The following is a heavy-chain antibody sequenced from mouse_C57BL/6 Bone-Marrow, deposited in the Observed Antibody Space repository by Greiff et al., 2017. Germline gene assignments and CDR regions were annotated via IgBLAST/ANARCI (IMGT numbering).Heavy chain of an antibody. CDR3: ARLRITAVGYFDD. D-gene: IGHD1-1*01. V-gene: IGHV1-81*01. CDR1: GYTFTSYG. J-gene: IGHJ2*01. CDR2: IYPRSGNT. Sequence: QVQLQQSGAELARPGASVKLSCKASGYTFTSYGISWVKQRTGQGLEWIGGIYPRSGNTYYNEKFKGKATLTADKSSSTAYMEIRSLTSEDSAVYFCARLRITAVGYFDDWGQGTTLSVSS.